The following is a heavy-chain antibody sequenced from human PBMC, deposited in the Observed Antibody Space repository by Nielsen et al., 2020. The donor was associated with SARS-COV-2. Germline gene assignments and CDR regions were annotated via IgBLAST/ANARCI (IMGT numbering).Heavy chain of an antibody. CDR3: ARLRRGYYYDSSGPFDY. J-gene: IGHJ4*02. D-gene: IGHD3-22*01. V-gene: IGHV4-59*08. Sequence: VRQMPGKGLEWIGYIYYSGSTNYNPSLKSRVTISVDTSKNQFSLKLSSVTAADTAVYYCARLRRGYYYDSSGPFDYWGQGTLVTVSS. CDR2: IYYSGST.